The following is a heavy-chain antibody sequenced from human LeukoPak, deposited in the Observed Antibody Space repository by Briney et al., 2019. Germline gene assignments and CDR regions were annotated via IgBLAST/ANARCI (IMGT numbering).Heavy chain of an antibody. CDR2: ISDSGGKI. CDR1: GFSFSSYF. D-gene: IGHD6-13*01. V-gene: IGHV3-23*01. J-gene: IGHJ4*02. CDR3: AIYQQQRRLGFDY. Sequence: GGSLRLSCSASGFSFSSYFMTWARQPPGKGPEWVSAISDSGGKIHYADSVKGRFIISRDNSKNTLSLQMNSLRADDTAMYYCAIYQQQRRLGFDYWGQGTMVTVSS.